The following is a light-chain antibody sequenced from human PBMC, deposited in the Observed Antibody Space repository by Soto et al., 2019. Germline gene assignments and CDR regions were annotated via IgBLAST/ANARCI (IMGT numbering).Light chain of an antibody. V-gene: IGKV3-20*01. CDR1: QSINGNF. J-gene: IGKJ1*01. CDR2: AAS. Sequence: EIVLTQSPDTLSLSPGERATLSCSASQSINGNFLVWYQQKLGQAPRLLIFAASSRATGIPDRFSGSGSGTDFTLTISRLDPEDFAVYYCQQNSTSRSWTFGQGTKVDIK. CDR3: QQNSTSRSWT.